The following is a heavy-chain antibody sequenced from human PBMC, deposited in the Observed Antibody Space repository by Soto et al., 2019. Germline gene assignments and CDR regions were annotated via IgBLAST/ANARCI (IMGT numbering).Heavy chain of an antibody. CDR1: GFTLSGYW. J-gene: IGHJ3*01. CDR2: MKQDGSEK. CDR3: ARGPRWPYAFDS. D-gene: IGHD6-13*01. Sequence: EVQVVESGGDLVQPGGSLRLSCVASGFTLSGYWMSWFRQAPGKGLEWVANMKQDGSEKYYVDSVKGRFTISRDNAKNSLYLQMNSLRVEDTAVYYCARGPRWPYAFDSWGQGTMVTVSS. V-gene: IGHV3-7*01.